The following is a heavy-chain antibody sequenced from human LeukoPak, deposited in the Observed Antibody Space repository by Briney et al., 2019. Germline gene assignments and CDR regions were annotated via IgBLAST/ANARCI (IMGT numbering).Heavy chain of an antibody. D-gene: IGHD2-15*01. CDR3: VVVAAPYDAFDI. J-gene: IGHJ3*02. Sequence: ASVKVSCKASGYTFTSYDINWVRQATGQGLEWMGWMNPNSGNTGYAQKFQGRVTITRNTSIGTAYMELSSLRSEDTAVYYCVVVAAPYDAFDIWGQGTMVTVSS. CDR2: MNPNSGNT. CDR1: GYTFTSYD. V-gene: IGHV1-8*03.